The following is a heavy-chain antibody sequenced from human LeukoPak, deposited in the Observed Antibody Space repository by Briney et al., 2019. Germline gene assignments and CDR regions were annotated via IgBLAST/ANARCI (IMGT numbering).Heavy chain of an antibody. CDR2: INPSGGST. Sequence: ASVTVSCKASGYTFTSYYMHWVRQAPGQGLEWMGIINPSGGSTSYAQKFQGRVTMTRDTSTSTVYMELSSLRSEDTAVYYCARDTHYYDSSGSERNFDYWGQGTLVTASS. CDR1: GYTFTSYY. V-gene: IGHV1-46*01. J-gene: IGHJ4*02. CDR3: ARDTHYYDSSGSERNFDY. D-gene: IGHD3-22*01.